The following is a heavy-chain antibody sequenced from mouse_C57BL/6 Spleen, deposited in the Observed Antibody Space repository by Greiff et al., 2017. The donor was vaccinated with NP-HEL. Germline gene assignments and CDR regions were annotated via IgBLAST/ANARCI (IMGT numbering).Heavy chain of an antibody. CDR1: GYTFTDYE. CDR2: IDPETGGT. V-gene: IGHV1-15*01. J-gene: IGHJ3*01. CDR3: TRDYGNYEEFAY. Sequence: QVQLQQSGAELVRPGASVTLSCKASGYTFTDYEMHWVKQTPVHGLEWIGAIDPETGGTAYNQKFKGKAILTADKSSSTAYMELRSLTSEDSAVYYCTRDYGNYEEFAYWGQGTLVTVSA. D-gene: IGHD2-1*01.